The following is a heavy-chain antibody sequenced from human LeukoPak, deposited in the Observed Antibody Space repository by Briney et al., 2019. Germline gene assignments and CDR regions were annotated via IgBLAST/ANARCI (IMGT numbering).Heavy chain of an antibody. D-gene: IGHD4-17*01. CDR2: IWYDGSNK. V-gene: IGHV3-33*06. Sequence: GGSLRLSCAASGFTFSSYGMHWVRQAPGKGLEWVAVIWYDGSNKYYADSVKGRFTISRDNSKNTLYLQVNSLRAEDTAVYYCAKSDYGDRYFDYWGQGTLVTVSS. CDR3: AKSDYGDRYFDY. CDR1: GFTFSSYG. J-gene: IGHJ4*02.